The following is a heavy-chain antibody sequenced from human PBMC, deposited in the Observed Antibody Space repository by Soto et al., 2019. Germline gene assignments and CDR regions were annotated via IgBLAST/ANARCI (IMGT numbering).Heavy chain of an antibody. D-gene: IGHD6-13*01. CDR3: ARSMQQLVYFFDY. CDR1: GGSISNYY. J-gene: IGHJ4*02. V-gene: IGHV4-59*01. Sequence: PSETLSLTCTVSGGSISNYYWNWIRQPPGKGLEWIGYVSYSGSINYNPSLKSRVTISVDTSKNQFSLKLSSVTAADMALFYCARSMQQLVYFFDYWGQGTLVTVSS. CDR2: VSYSGSI.